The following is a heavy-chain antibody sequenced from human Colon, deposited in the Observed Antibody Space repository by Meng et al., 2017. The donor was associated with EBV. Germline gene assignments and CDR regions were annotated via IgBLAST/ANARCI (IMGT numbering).Heavy chain of an antibody. D-gene: IGHD3-10*01. CDR2: IHHSGTT. J-gene: IGHJ5*02. CDR1: GGSITINVSW. V-gene: IGHV4/OR15-8*02. CDR3: ARGSYYTWAT. Sequence: QVQLQESAPRLVTSAETPSLACEVSGGSITINVSWWSWVLQPPGKGPEWIGEIHHSGTTNYNPSFKSRVTMSIDTWKNRFSLDLTSVTAADTAVYYCARGSYYTWATWGQRTLVTVPS.